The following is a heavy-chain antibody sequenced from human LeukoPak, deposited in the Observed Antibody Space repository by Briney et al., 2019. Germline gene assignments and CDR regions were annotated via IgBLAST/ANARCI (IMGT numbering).Heavy chain of an antibody. Sequence: PSETLSLTCTVSGGSISSYYWSWIRQPPGKGLEWIGYIYYSGSTNYNPSLKSRVTISVDTSKNQFSLKLSSVTAADTAVYYCARGVVVVVAATPHYYYGMDVWGQGTTVTVSS. CDR1: GGSISSYY. CDR3: ARGVVVVVAATPHYYYGMDV. D-gene: IGHD2-15*01. J-gene: IGHJ6*02. V-gene: IGHV4-59*08. CDR2: IYYSGST.